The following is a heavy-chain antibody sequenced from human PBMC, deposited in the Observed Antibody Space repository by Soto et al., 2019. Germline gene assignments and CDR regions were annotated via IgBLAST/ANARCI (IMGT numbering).Heavy chain of an antibody. CDR3: VKRGTDYYDSSLHWNYFDY. Sequence: GGSLRLSCAASGFTFSSYAMSWVRQAPGKGLEWVSAISGSGGSTYYADSVKGRFTISRDNSKNTLYLQMNSLRAEDTAVYYCVKRGTDYYDSSLHWNYFDYWGQGTLVTVSS. CDR1: GFTFSSYA. D-gene: IGHD3-22*01. V-gene: IGHV3-23*01. CDR2: ISGSGGST. J-gene: IGHJ4*02.